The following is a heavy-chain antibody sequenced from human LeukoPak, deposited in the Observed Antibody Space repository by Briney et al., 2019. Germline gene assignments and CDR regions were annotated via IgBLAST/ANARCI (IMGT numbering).Heavy chain of an antibody. CDR1: GFTFNNAW. J-gene: IGHJ3*02. D-gene: IGHD4/OR15-4a*01. CDR2: IKRKADGGTR. V-gene: IGHV3-15*01. Sequence: PGGSLRLSCAGSGFTFNNAWMSWVRQAPGKGLEWVGRIKRKADGGTREYAAPVKGRFTISRDDSKNTLYLQMNSLKTEDAAVYYCTTFDYAAFLIWGQGTMVTVSS. CDR3: TTFDYAAFLI.